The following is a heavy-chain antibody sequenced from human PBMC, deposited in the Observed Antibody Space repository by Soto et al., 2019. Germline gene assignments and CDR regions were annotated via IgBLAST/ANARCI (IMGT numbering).Heavy chain of an antibody. Sequence: QVQLVQSGAEVKKPGSSVKVSCKASGGTFSSYAISWVRQAPGQGLEWMGGIIPIFGTANYAQKFQGRVTITADKSTSTAYMELSSLRSEDTAVDYCARRSDYDILTGYNYYYYYGMDVWGQGTTVTVSS. CDR3: ARRSDYDILTGYNYYYYYGMDV. D-gene: IGHD3-9*01. CDR1: GGTFSSYA. J-gene: IGHJ6*02. V-gene: IGHV1-69*06. CDR2: IIPIFGTA.